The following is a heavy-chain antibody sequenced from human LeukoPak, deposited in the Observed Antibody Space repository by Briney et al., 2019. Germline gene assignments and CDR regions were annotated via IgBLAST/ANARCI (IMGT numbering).Heavy chain of an antibody. CDR1: GYTFTGYY. CDR2: INPNSGGT. Sequence: ASVKVSCKASGYTFTGYYMHWVRQAPGQGLEWMGWINPNSGGTNYAQKFQGRVTMTRDTSISTAYMELSRLRSDDTAVYYCARGAGSSSSGAFDIWGQGTMVTVSS. V-gene: IGHV1-2*02. J-gene: IGHJ3*02. D-gene: IGHD6-6*01. CDR3: ARGAGSSSSGAFDI.